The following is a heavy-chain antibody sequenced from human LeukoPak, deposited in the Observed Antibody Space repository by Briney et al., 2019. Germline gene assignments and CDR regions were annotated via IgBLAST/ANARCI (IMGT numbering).Heavy chain of an antibody. V-gene: IGHV3-64*01. Sequence: GGSLRLSCAASGFTFSSYAMHWVRQAPGKGLEYVSAISSNGGSTYYANSVKGRFTISRDNSKNTLYLQMNSLRAEDTAVYYCAKGTTYYYDSSGYLDWGQGTLVTVSS. CDR3: AKGTTYYYDSSGYLD. D-gene: IGHD3-22*01. CDR2: ISSNGGST. CDR1: GFTFSSYA. J-gene: IGHJ4*02.